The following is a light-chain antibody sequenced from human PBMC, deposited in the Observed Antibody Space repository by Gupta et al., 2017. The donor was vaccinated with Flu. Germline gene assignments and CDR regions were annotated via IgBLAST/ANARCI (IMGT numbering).Light chain of an antibody. Sequence: SYALTQPPSVSVSPGQTARITCPGDALPKQFAYWYQQKPGQAPVLVMYKDTERPSRIPERFSGSSSGTTVTLTINRVQAEDEADYYCQSADGSGTYWVFGGGTKLTVL. J-gene: IGLJ3*02. CDR3: QSADGSGTYWV. V-gene: IGLV3-25*03. CDR2: KDT. CDR1: ALPKQF.